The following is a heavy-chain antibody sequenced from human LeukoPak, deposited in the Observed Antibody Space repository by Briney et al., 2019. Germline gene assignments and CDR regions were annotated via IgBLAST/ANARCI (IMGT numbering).Heavy chain of an antibody. Sequence: ASVKVSCKVSGYSVTELSMHWARQAPGLGLEWMGGFNREDAAPIYAQQFQGRVTMTEDTSTDTAYMELSSLRSEDTALYYCATLDSYYDKSGRPLLPDWGQGTLVTVSS. CDR1: GYSVTELS. V-gene: IGHV1-24*01. D-gene: IGHD3-22*01. CDR2: FNREDAAP. CDR3: ATLDSYYDKSGRPLLPD. J-gene: IGHJ4*02.